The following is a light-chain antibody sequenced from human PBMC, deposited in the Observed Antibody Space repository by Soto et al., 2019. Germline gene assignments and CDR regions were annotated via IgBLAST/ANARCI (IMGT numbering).Light chain of an antibody. J-gene: IGLJ1*01. Sequence: QSVLTQPASVSGSPGQSITFSCTGTSDDVGGYNYVSWYQQHSGKAPKLIIFEVSNRPSGVSDRFSGSKSGNTASLTISGLQPEDEADYFCSSYTSYYTRVCGTGTKVTVL. V-gene: IGLV2-14*03. CDR2: EVS. CDR3: SSYTSYYTRV. CDR1: SDDVGGYNY.